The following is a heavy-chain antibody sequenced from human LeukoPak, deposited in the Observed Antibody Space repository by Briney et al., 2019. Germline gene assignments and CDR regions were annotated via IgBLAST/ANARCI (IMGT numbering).Heavy chain of an antibody. V-gene: IGHV1-2*02. D-gene: IGHD2-2*01. CDR1: GYTFTGYY. J-gene: IGHJ4*02. CDR3: ARGGKDIVVVPAAPDY. CDR2: INPNSGGT. Sequence: ASVKVSCKASGYTFTGYYMHWVRQAPGQGLEWMGWINPNSGGTNYAQKFQGRVTMTRDTSISTAYMELSRLRSDDTAVYYCARGGKDIVVVPAAPDYWGQGTLVTVSS.